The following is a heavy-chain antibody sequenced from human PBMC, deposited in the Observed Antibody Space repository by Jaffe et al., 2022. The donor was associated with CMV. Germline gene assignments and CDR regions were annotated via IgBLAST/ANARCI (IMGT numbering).Heavy chain of an antibody. D-gene: IGHD3-10*01. CDR1: GGSFSGYY. Sequence: QVQLQQWGAGLLKPSETLSLTCAVYGGSFSGYYWSWIRQPPGKGLEWIGEINHSGSTNYNPSLKSRVTISVDTSKNQFSLKLSSVTAADTAVYYCARGRRDYGSGSYMAAGYYYYMDVWGKGTTVTVSS. CDR2: INHSGST. V-gene: IGHV4-34*01. J-gene: IGHJ6*03. CDR3: ARGRRDYGSGSYMAAGYYYYMDV.